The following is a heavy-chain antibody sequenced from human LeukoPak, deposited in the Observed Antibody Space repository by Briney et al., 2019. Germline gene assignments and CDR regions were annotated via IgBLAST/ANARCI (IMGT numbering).Heavy chain of an antibody. Sequence: GGSLRLSCAASGFTFSSYGMHWVRQAPGKGLEWVAVISYDGSNKYYADSVKGRFTISRDNSKNTLYLQMNSLRAEDTAVYYCAKRRLRGYFDWLLDYWGQGTLVTVSS. CDR2: ISYDGSNK. CDR1: GFTFSSYG. D-gene: IGHD3-9*01. CDR3: AKRRLRGYFDWLLDY. V-gene: IGHV3-30*18. J-gene: IGHJ4*02.